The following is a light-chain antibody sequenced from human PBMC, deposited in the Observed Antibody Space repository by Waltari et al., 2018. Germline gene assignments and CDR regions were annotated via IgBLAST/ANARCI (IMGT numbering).Light chain of an antibody. CDR1: QSVSNN. CDR3: QQYSSWPPLYT. Sequence: EIVMTQSPATLSVSPGERATLSCRASQSVSNNLAWYQQKHGQAPRLLIYGASTRATCTPARFSGSGSGTEFTLTISSMQSEDFALYYCQQYSSWPPLYTFGQGTRLEIK. J-gene: IGKJ2*01. V-gene: IGKV3-15*01. CDR2: GAS.